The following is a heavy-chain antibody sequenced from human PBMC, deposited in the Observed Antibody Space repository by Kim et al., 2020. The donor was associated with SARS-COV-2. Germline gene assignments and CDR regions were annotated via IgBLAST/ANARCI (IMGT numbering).Heavy chain of an antibody. Sequence: GGSLRLSCAASGFTFSSYSMNWVRQAPGKGLEWVSSISSSSSYIYYADSVKGRFTISRDNAKNSLYLQMNSLRAEDTAVYYCAREDSSFPGRYPPYYYYYYGMDVWGQGTTVTVSS. D-gene: IGHD6-6*01. CDR1: GFTFSSYS. J-gene: IGHJ6*02. V-gene: IGHV3-21*01. CDR3: AREDSSFPGRYPPYYYYYYGMDV. CDR2: ISSSSSYI.